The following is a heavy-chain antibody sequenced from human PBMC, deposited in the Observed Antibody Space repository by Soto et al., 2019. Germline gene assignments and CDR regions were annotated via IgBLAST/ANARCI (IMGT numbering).Heavy chain of an antibody. J-gene: IGHJ6*03. CDR2: ISSNGVGT. V-gene: IGHV3-64*01. D-gene: IGHD6-6*01. CDR1: GFTLSGYA. CDR3: ARRARPDSYYMDV. Sequence: GGSLRLSCAASGFTLSGYAMDWVRQAPGKGLEYVSGISSNGVGTYYAKYVQGRFTISRDNSKNTVYLQMGSLRPEDMAVYYCARRARPDSYYMDVWGKGTTVTVSS.